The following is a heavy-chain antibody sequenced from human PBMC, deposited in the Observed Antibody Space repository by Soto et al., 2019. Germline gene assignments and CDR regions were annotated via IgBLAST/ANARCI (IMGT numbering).Heavy chain of an antibody. V-gene: IGHV3-23*01. CDR1: GFSFSSSA. J-gene: IGHJ5*02. CDR2: ISESGDNT. Sequence: EVQLLESGGGSAQPGGSLRLSCAASGFSFSSSAMSWVRQAPGKGLEWVSAISESGDNTFYADSVKGRFTISRENSNSALYLQMDTLRAEDTALYFCAKGGYTYGLDPWGQGTLVTVSS. CDR3: AKGGYTYGLDP. D-gene: IGHD5-18*01.